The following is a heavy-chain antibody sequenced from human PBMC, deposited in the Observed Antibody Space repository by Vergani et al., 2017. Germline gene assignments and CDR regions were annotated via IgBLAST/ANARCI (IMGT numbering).Heavy chain of an antibody. V-gene: IGHV4-31*03. D-gene: IGHD3-3*01. Sequence: QVQLQESGPGLVKPSQTLSLTCTVSGGSISSGGYYWSWIRQHPGKGLEWIGYLYYSGSTYYNPSLKSRVTISVDTSKNQFSLKLSSVTAADTAVYYCTRDFGFLEWSGGWFDPWGQGTLVTVSS. CDR1: GGSISSGGYY. CDR2: LYYSGST. J-gene: IGHJ5*02. CDR3: TRDFGFLEWSGGWFDP.